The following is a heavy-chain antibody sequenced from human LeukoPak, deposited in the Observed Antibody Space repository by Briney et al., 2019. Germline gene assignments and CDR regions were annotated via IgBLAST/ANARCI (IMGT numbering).Heavy chain of an antibody. Sequence: SEALSLTCTVSGGSISSSSYYWGWIRQPPGKGLEWTGSIYYSGSTYYNPSLKSRVTISVDTSKNQFSLKLSSVTAADTAVYYCAREAHYDSSGFDYWGQGTLVSVSS. D-gene: IGHD3-22*01. CDR3: AREAHYDSSGFDY. V-gene: IGHV4-39*07. CDR2: IYYSGST. J-gene: IGHJ4*02. CDR1: GGSISSSSYY.